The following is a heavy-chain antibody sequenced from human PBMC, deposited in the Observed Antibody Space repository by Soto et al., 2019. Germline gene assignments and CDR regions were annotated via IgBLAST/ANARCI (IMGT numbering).Heavy chain of an antibody. D-gene: IGHD3-16*01. CDR3: ARVSRYDYVWGRSRYYYYGMDV. CDR1: GYTFTSYG. CDR2: ISAYNGNT. J-gene: IGHJ6*02. V-gene: IGHV1-18*01. Sequence: GASVKVSCKASGYTFTSYGISWVRQAPGQGLEWMGWISAYNGNTNYAQKLQGRVTMTTDTSTSTAYMELRSLRSDDTAVYYCARVSRYDYVWGRSRYYYYGMDVWGQGTTVTVSS.